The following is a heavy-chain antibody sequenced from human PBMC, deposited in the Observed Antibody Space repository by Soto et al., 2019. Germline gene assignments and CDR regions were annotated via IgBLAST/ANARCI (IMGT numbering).Heavy chain of an antibody. CDR1: GFTFSTYS. V-gene: IGHV3-21*01. J-gene: IGHJ6*02. CDR3: VRERGLSSFYGMDF. D-gene: IGHD2-21*02. Sequence: EMQLVESGGGLVKPGGSLRLSCAASGFTFSTYSMNWVRQAPGKGLEWVASISSSSTYIYYADSVKGRFTISRDNARDSRYLQMNILRAEDTAVYYCVRERGLSSFYGMDFCGQGTTVTVSS. CDR2: ISSSSTYI.